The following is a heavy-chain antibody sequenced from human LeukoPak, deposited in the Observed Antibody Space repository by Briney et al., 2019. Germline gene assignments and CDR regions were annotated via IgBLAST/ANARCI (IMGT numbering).Heavy chain of an antibody. D-gene: IGHD5-12*01. Sequence: PGGSLRLSCAASGFTFSSYNMNWVRQAPGKGLEWVSSISSSRSYIYYADSVKGRFTISRDNAKISLYLEMNSLRAEDTAVYYCASGSYFDYWGQGTLVTVSS. V-gene: IGHV3-21*01. CDR2: ISSSRSYI. CDR3: ASGSYFDY. CDR1: GFTFSSYN. J-gene: IGHJ4*02.